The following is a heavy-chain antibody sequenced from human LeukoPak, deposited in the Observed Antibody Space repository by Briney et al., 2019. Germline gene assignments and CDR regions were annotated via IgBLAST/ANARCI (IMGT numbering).Heavy chain of an antibody. J-gene: IGHJ4*02. CDR3: AIVRTIVGSFDY. CDR1: GFTVSSNY. CDR2: IYSGGST. Sequence: GGSLRLSCAASGFTVSSNYMSWVRQAPGKGLEWVSVIYSGGSTYYADSVKGRFTISRDNSKNTLYLQMNSLRAEDTAVYYCAIVRTIVGSFDYWGQGTLVTVSS. V-gene: IGHV3-66*02. D-gene: IGHD3-22*01.